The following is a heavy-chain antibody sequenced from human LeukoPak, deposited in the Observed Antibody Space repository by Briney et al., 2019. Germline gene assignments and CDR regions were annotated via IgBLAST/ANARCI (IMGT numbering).Heavy chain of an antibody. V-gene: IGHV4-39*01. CDR1: GGSFSSGGHY. J-gene: IGHJ4*02. D-gene: IGHD2-15*01. CDR3: ARLVCGGGSCLAEFDY. CDR2: IYYSGST. Sequence: SETLSLTCIVSGGSFSSGGHYWGWLRQPPGKGLGWIGSIYYSGSTYYNPSLNNRVTIFIDMSKNQFSLRLNSVTATDTAVYYCARLVCGGGSCLAEFDYWGQGTLVTVSS.